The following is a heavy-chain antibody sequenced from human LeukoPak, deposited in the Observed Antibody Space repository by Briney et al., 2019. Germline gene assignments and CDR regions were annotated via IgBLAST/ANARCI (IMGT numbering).Heavy chain of an antibody. J-gene: IGHJ3*02. D-gene: IGHD4-23*01. CDR2: INTDGSPT. V-gene: IGHV3-74*01. CDR3: VRVGLTTVVPGLHAFDI. Sequence: GGSLRLSCAASGFTFSSYWMHWVRQTPGKGLVWVSRINTDGSPTNYADSVKGRFTISRDNAKNTLDLQMNSLRADDTAMYYCVRVGLTTVVPGLHAFDIWGQGTIASVSS. CDR1: GFTFSSYW.